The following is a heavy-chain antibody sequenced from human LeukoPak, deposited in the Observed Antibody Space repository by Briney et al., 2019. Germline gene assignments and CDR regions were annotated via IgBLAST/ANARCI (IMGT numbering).Heavy chain of an antibody. CDR1: GFTFSSYA. CDR2: IYSGGST. J-gene: IGHJ4*02. D-gene: IGHD2-15*01. CDR3: ARDLAGVRDY. V-gene: IGHV3-53*01. Sequence: PGGSLRLSCAASGFTFSSYAMNWVRQAPGKGLEWVSVIYSGGSTYYADSVKGRFTISRDNSKNTLYLQMNSLRAEDTAVYYCARDLAGVRDYWGQGTLVTVSS.